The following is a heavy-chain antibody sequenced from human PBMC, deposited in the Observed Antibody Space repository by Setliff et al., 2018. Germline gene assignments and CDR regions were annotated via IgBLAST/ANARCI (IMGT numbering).Heavy chain of an antibody. Sequence: PSETLSLTCTVSGGSISSYYWSWIRQPPGKGLEWIGYIYYSGSTNYNPSLKSRVTISVDTSKNQFSLKLSSVTAADTAVYYCARSYSGYDTWGQGTLVTVFS. V-gene: IGHV4-59*01. J-gene: IGHJ5*02. CDR1: GGSISSYY. D-gene: IGHD5-12*01. CDR2: IYYSGST. CDR3: ARSYSGYDT.